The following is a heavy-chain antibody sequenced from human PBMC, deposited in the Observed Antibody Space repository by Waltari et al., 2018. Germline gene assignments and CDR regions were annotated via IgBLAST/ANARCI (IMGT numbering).Heavy chain of an antibody. D-gene: IGHD2-2*01. J-gene: IGHJ6*02. CDR2: IYYSGST. V-gene: IGHV4-59*01. CDR3: ASCSSTSCPDYGMDV. CDR1: GCPISSSY. Sequence: QVQLPESGPGLVKPSETLSLTCTVSGCPISSSYWSWIRHPPGKGLEWIGYIYYSGSTNYNPSLKSRVTISVDTSKNQFSLKLSSVTAADTAVYYCASCSSTSCPDYGMDVWGQGTTVTVSS.